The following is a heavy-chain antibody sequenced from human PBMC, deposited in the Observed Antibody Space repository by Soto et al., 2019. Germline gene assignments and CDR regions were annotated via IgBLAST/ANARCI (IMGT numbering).Heavy chain of an antibody. V-gene: IGHV4-4*02. Sequence: QVQLQESGPGLVTPSGTLSLTCAVSGGSISENWWSWVRQPPGKGLEWIGEIFHAGYTNYNPSLKSRVTLSIGPTRNQFSLHMNSVTAADTAMYFCPRSGGNYRLDCWGQGTLATVSS. D-gene: IGHD2-15*01. CDR2: IFHAGYT. CDR1: GGSISENW. J-gene: IGHJ4*02. CDR3: PRSGGNYRLDC.